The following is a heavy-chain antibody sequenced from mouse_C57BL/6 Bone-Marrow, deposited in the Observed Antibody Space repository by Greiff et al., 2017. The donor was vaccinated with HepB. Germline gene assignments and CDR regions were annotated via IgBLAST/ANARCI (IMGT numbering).Heavy chain of an antibody. V-gene: IGHV2-2*01. Sequence: VMLVESGPGLVQPSQSLSITCTVSGFSLTSYGVHWVRQSPGKGLEWLGVIWSGGSTDYNAAFISRLSISKDNSKSQVFFKMNSLQADDTAIYYCARRGYGSSYVEWYFDVWGTGTTVTVSS. CDR2: IWSGGST. J-gene: IGHJ1*03. CDR3: ARRGYGSSYVEWYFDV. CDR1: GFSLTSYG. D-gene: IGHD1-1*01.